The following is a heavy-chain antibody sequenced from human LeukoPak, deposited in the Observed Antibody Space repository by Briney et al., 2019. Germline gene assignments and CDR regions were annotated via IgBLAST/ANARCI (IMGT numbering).Heavy chain of an antibody. Sequence: SETLSLTCTVSGGPISSSSYYWGWIRQPPGKGLEWIGSIYYSGSTYYNPSLKSRVTISVDTSKNQFSLKLSSVTAADTAVYYCASTSLRITMVRGVIGNWGQGTLVTVSS. J-gene: IGHJ4*02. CDR2: IYYSGST. CDR3: ASTSLRITMVRGVIGN. V-gene: IGHV4-39*07. CDR1: GGPISSSSYY. D-gene: IGHD3-10*01.